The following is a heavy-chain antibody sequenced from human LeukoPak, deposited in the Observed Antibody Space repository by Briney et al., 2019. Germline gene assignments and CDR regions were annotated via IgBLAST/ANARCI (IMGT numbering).Heavy chain of an antibody. J-gene: IGHJ6*02. CDR1: GNSISNYA. CDR3: TTRACHAGGCSSSFYYYYGLHF. D-gene: IGHD3-16*01. Sequence: ASGKVSCKASGNSISNYAVSWVRQAPGQGFEWMGGIIPIFGTADYAQKFQGRVTITADQSTSTTYMALSSLKSEDTATYYCTTRACHAGGCSSSFYYYYGLHFWGQGTTVSVSS. V-gene: IGHV1-69*13. CDR2: IIPIFGTA.